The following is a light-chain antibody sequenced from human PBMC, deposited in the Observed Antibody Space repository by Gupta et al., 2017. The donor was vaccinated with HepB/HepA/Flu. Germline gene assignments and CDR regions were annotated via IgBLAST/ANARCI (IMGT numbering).Light chain of an antibody. Sequence: DIQMTQSPSSLSASVGDRVTITCRASQSISSYLNWYQQKPGKVPKLLIYATSSLQSGVPSRFSGSGYGTDFTLTISSLQPEDFATYYCQQSYSTPQYAFGQGTKLEIK. CDR2: ATS. V-gene: IGKV1-39*01. CDR1: QSISSY. CDR3: QQSYSTPQYA. J-gene: IGKJ2*01.